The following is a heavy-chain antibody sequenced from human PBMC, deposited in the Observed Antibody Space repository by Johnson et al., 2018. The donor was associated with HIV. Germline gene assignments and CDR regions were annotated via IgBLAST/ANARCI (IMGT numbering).Heavy chain of an antibody. CDR3: AKPPSGCDAFDI. Sequence: QVQLLESGGGVVQPGRSLRLSCAASGFTFSSYAMHWVRQAPGKGLEWVAVISYDGSNKYYADSVKGRFTISRDNSKNPLYLQMNSLRAEDTAVYYCAKPPSGCDAFDIWGQGTMVTVSS. J-gene: IGHJ3*02. V-gene: IGHV3-30*04. D-gene: IGHD1-14*01. CDR2: ISYDGSNK. CDR1: GFTFSSYA.